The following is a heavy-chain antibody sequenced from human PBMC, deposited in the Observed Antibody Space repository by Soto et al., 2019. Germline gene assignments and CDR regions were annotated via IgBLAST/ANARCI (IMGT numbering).Heavy chain of an antibody. CDR1: GFTFSSYG. V-gene: IGHV3-33*01. Sequence: QVQLVESGGGVVQPGRSLRLSCAASGFTFSSYGMHWVRQATGKGLEWVAVIWYDGSNKYYADSVKGRFTISRDNSKNTLYLQMNSLRAEDTAVYYCARGAFSSGWYFDYWGQGTLVTVSS. D-gene: IGHD6-19*01. J-gene: IGHJ4*02. CDR2: IWYDGSNK. CDR3: ARGAFSSGWYFDY.